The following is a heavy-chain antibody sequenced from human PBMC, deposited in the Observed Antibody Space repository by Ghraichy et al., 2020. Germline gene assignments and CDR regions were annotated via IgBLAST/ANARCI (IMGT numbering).Heavy chain of an antibody. D-gene: IGHD2-15*01. J-gene: IGHJ4*02. CDR3: TRIPLLRDFGVTSCYGWFDY. CDR1: GGSISSTDYF. Sequence: SETLSLTCSVSGGSISSTDYFWNWIRQDPGKDLEWIGYMSYNGVSNYNPSLKSRATISLDTSHNQFSLKLSSVTAADTAVYFCTRIPLLRDFGVTSCYGWFDYWGPGALVTVSS. V-gene: IGHV4-31*03. CDR2: MSYNGVS.